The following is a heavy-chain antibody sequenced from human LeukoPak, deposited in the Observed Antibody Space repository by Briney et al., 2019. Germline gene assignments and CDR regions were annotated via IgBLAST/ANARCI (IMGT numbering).Heavy chain of an antibody. CDR2: TNAGNGNT. CDR3: ARGRDGYNSLDY. J-gene: IGHJ4*02. Sequence: ASVKVSCKASGYTFTSYAMHWVRQAPGQRLEWMGWTNAGNGNTKYSLKFQGRVTITRDTSASTAYMELSSLRSEDTAVYYCARGRDGYNSLDYWGQGTLVTVSS. CDR1: GYTFTSYA. V-gene: IGHV1-3*01. D-gene: IGHD5-24*01.